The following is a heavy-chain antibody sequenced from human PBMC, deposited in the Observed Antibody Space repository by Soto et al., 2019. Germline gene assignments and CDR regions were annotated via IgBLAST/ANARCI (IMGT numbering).Heavy chain of an antibody. Sequence: PSETLSLTCTVSGGSINSGDYSWTWIRQPPGKGLEWIGYIYHTGTTYYNMSLKSRVTISVDRSKNQFSLKLSSVTAADTAVYYCARHPTVTEYYFDYWGQGTLVTVSS. J-gene: IGHJ4*02. CDR2: IYHTGTT. D-gene: IGHD4-17*01. CDR1: GGSINSGDYS. V-gene: IGHV4-30-2*01. CDR3: ARHPTVTEYYFDY.